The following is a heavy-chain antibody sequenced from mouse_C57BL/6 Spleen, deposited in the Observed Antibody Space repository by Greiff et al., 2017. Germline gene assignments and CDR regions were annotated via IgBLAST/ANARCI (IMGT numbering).Heavy chain of an antibody. Sequence: QVQLKQPGAELVRPGSSVKLSCKASGYTFTSYWMHWVKQRPIQGLEWIGNIDPSDSETHYNQKFKDKATLTVDKSSSTAYMQLSSLTSEDSAVYYCALAYYSNYVHAMDYWGQGTSVTVSS. CDR2: IDPSDSET. V-gene: IGHV1-52*01. D-gene: IGHD2-5*01. J-gene: IGHJ4*01. CDR3: ALAYYSNYVHAMDY. CDR1: GYTFTSYW.